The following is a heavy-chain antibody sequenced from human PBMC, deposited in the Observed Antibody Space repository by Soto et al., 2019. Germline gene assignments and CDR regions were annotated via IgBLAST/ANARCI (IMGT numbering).Heavy chain of an antibody. CDR2: ISGSSSTI. CDR3: ARDSGYSYGPSAY. V-gene: IGHV3-48*02. J-gene: IGHJ4*02. CDR1: GFTFRSYS. D-gene: IGHD5-18*01. Sequence: GGSLSLSCAVSGFTFRSYSMSWVRQAPGKGLEWVSGISGSSSTIYYADSVKGRFTISRDNAKNSLYLQMNSLRDEDTAVYYCARDSGYSYGPSAYWGQGTLVTVSS.